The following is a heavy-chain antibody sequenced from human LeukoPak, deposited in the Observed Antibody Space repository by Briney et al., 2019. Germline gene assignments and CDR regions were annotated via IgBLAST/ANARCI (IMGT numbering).Heavy chain of an antibody. CDR3: ASFPVPSGYNNWFDP. CDR2: IYYSGST. Sequence: SETLSLTCTVSGGSISSSSYYWGWIRQPPGKGLEWIGSIYYSGSTYYNPSLKSRVTISVDTSKNQFSLKLSSVTAADTAVYYCASFPVPSGYNNWFDPWGQGTLVTVSS. D-gene: IGHD3-3*01. V-gene: IGHV4-39*07. CDR1: GGSISSSSYY. J-gene: IGHJ5*02.